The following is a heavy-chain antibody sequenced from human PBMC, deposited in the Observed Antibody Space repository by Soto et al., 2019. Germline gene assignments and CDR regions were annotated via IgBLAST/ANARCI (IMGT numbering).Heavy chain of an antibody. D-gene: IGHD3-10*01. V-gene: IGHV3-48*02. CDR1: GFSFSAYS. CDR2: TSTSSTTK. CDR3: AGSYSSGNWYFDY. J-gene: IGHJ4*02. Sequence: GGSLRLSCAASGFSFSAYSMNWVRQAPGKGLEWIAYTSTSSTTKYYADSVRGRFSISRDNANDLLYLDMGKLRDEDTGIYYCAGSYSSGNWYFDYWGLGTPVTVSS.